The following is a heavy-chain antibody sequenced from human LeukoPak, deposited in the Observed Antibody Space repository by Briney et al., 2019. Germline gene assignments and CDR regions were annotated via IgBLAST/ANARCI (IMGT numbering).Heavy chain of an antibody. D-gene: IGHD3-10*01. CDR2: ISAYNGNT. V-gene: IGHV1-18*01. CDR3: ARDRALWFGELPTDY. Sequence: ASVKVSCKASGYTFTSYGISWVRQAPGQGLEWMGWISAYNGNTNYAQKLQGRVTMTTDTSTSTAYMELRSLRSDDTAVYYCARDRALWFGELPTDYWGQGTLVTVSS. J-gene: IGHJ4*02. CDR1: GYTFTSYG.